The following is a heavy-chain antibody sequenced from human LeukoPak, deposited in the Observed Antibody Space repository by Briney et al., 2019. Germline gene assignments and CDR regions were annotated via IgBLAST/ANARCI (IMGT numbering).Heavy chain of an antibody. CDR2: IYHGGSS. Sequence: SETLSLTCTVSGYSITSGYFWGWIRQPPGKGLELIGTIYHGGSSYSHPSLQSRVTISVDTSKNQFSLKLISMTAADTAVYYCARLPGDFWSAYYADSWGQGTPVTVSS. V-gene: IGHV4-38-2*02. CDR1: GYSITSGYF. D-gene: IGHD3-3*01. J-gene: IGHJ4*02. CDR3: ARLPGDFWSAYYADS.